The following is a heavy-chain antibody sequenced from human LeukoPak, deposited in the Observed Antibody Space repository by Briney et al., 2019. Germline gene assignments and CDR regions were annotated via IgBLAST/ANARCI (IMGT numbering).Heavy chain of an antibody. CDR3: ARRPTFVVVPAAMGDFFDY. V-gene: IGHV1-2*02. Sequence: ASVKVSCKASGYTFTDYFTHWVRQAPGQGLEWMGWINPNSGGTNYAQKFQGRVTMTMDTSISTAYMELSRLRSDDAAVYYCARRPTFVVVPAAMGDFFDYWGQGTLVTVSS. J-gene: IGHJ4*02. CDR2: INPNSGGT. CDR1: GYTFTDYF. D-gene: IGHD2-2*01.